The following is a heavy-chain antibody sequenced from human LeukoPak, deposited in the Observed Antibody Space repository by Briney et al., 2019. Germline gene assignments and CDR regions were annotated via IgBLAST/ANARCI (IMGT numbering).Heavy chain of an antibody. CDR1: GGSISSSSYY. CDR3: ASRPWGSSWYKYFDY. D-gene: IGHD6-13*01. J-gene: IGHJ4*02. Sequence: SETLSLACTVSGGSISSSSYYWGWIRQPPGKGLEWIGSIYYSGSTYYNPSLKSRVTISVDTSKNQFSLKLSSVTAADTAVYYCASRPWGSSWYKYFDYWGQGTLVTVSS. CDR2: IYYSGST. V-gene: IGHV4-39*01.